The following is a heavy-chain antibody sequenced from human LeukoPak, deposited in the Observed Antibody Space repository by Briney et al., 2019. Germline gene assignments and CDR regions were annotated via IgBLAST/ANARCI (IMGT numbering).Heavy chain of an antibody. Sequence: PGGYLRLSCAASGFTFSIYAMGWVRQAPGKGLEWVAAIKAGDDSTFYADSVKGRFSISRDNSQNTLYLQMNGLRVEDTAVYYCARYPSGYVYYYDDWGQGTLVTVSS. D-gene: IGHD3-22*01. V-gene: IGHV3-23*01. CDR1: GFTFSIYA. CDR3: ARYPSGYVYYYDD. J-gene: IGHJ4*02. CDR2: IKAGDDST.